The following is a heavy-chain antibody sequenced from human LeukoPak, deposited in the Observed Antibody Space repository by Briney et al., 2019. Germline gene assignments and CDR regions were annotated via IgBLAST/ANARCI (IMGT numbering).Heavy chain of an antibody. CDR2: ISGSGGST. Sequence: GGSLRLSCAAPGFTFSSYAMSWVRQAPGKGLEWVSAISGSGGSTYYADSVKGRFTIPRDNSKNTLYLQMNSLRAEDTAVYYCAKGPSYYDFWNVWGQGTTVTVSS. D-gene: IGHD3-3*01. CDR3: AKGPSYYDFWNV. J-gene: IGHJ6*02. CDR1: GFTFSSYA. V-gene: IGHV3-23*01.